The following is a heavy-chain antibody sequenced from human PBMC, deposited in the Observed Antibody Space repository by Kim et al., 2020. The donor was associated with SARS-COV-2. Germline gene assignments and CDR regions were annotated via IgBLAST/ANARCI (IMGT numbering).Heavy chain of an antibody. D-gene: IGHD2-2*02. CDR1: GYTFTSYG. V-gene: IGHV1-18*04. Sequence: ASVKVSCKASGYTFTSYGISWVRQAPGQGLEWMGWISAYNGNTNYAQKLQGRVTMTTDTSTSTAYMELRSLRSDDTAVYYCAREGLCSSTSCYNVLWLTGVSLPDYWGQGTLVTVSS. CDR3: AREGLCSSTSCYNVLWLTGVSLPDY. J-gene: IGHJ4*02. CDR2: ISAYNGNT.